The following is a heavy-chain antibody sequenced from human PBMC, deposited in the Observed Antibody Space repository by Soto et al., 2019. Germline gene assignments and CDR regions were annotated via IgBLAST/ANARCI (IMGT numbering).Heavy chain of an antibody. CDR3: ARPANTVADHFDL. V-gene: IGHV5-51*01. CDR2: IYPSDSDT. Sequence: GESRKISCQVSGYTFTIYWIGWVRQMPGKGLEWMGIIYPSDSDTRYSPSFQGQVTISADQSINTAYLQWDSLKASDTAIYYCARPANTVADHFDLWGQGTPVTVSS. D-gene: IGHD4-17*01. CDR1: GYTFTIYW. J-gene: IGHJ4*02.